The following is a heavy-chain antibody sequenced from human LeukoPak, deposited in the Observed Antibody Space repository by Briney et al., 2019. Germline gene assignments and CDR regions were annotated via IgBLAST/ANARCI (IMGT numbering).Heavy chain of an antibody. CDR1: GGSISSSSYY. Sequence: PSETLFLTCTVSGGSISSSSYYWGWIRQPPGKGLEWIGSIYYSGSTYYNPSLKSRVTISVDTSKNQFSLKLSSVTAADTAVYYCAREQREWFDPWGQGTLVTVSS. J-gene: IGHJ5*02. CDR2: IYYSGST. V-gene: IGHV4-39*07. D-gene: IGHD1-1*01. CDR3: AREQREWFDP.